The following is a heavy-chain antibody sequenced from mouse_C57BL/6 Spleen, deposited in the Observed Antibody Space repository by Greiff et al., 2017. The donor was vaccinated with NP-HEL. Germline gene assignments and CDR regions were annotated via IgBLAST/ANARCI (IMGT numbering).Heavy chain of an antibody. CDR1: GYTFTSYW. Sequence: QVQLQQPGAELVKPGASVKLSCKASGYTFTSYWMHWVKQRPGQGLEWIGMIHPNSGSTNYNEKFKSKATLTVDKSSSTAYMQLSSLTSEDSAVYYCARYYSNYEAWFAYWGQGTLVTVSA. CDR3: ARYYSNYEAWFAY. CDR2: IHPNSGST. V-gene: IGHV1-64*01. J-gene: IGHJ3*01. D-gene: IGHD2-5*01.